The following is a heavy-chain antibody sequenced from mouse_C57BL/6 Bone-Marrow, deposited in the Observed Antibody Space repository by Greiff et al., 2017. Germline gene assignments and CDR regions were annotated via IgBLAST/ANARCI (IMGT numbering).Heavy chain of an antibody. CDR2: IWSGGST. V-gene: IGHV2-2*01. J-gene: IGHJ4*01. CDR3: AKHSTTVHYYAMDY. D-gene: IGHD1-1*01. Sequence: QVQLKQLGPGLVQPSQSLSITCTVSGFSLTSYGVHWVRQSPGKGLEWLGVIWSGGSTDYNAAFISRLSISKDNSKSQVFCKMNSLQADETSIYYGAKHSTTVHYYAMDYWGQGTSVTVSS. CDR1: GFSLTSYG.